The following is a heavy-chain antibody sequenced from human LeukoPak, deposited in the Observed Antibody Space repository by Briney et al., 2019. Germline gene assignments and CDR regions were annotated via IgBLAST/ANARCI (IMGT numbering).Heavy chain of an antibody. CDR2: ISAYGNT. CDR3: ARLLNYYDSSGYYQYYFDY. CDR1: GYTFTIYG. Sequence: ASVKVSCKTSGYTFTIYGISWVRQAPGQGLEWMGLISAYGNTNYAQNLQGRVTMTTDTSTSTVYMELSSLRSEDTAVYYCARLLNYYDSSGYYQYYFDYWGQGTLVTVSS. J-gene: IGHJ4*02. D-gene: IGHD3-22*01. V-gene: IGHV1-18*01.